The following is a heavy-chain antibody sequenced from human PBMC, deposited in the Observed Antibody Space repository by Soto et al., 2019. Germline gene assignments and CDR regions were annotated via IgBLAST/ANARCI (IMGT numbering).Heavy chain of an antibody. CDR1: GGTFTSYA. CDR2: IIPIFGTA. CDR3: AREGGVFGYSNYGWFDP. D-gene: IGHD4-4*01. V-gene: IGHV1-69*12. J-gene: IGHJ5*02. Sequence: QVQLVQSGAEVKKPGSSVKVSCKASGGTFTSYAFTWVRQAPGHGLEWMGGIIPIFGTANYAQKFQGRVTISADESTSTTYMALTSLRSEDTAVYYCAREGGVFGYSNYGWFDPWGQGTLVTVSS.